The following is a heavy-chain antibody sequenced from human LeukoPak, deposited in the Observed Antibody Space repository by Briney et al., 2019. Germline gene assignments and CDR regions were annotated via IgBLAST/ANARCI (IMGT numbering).Heavy chain of an antibody. CDR3: ARVVVVVAATQFDI. CDR2: IYTSGST. J-gene: IGHJ3*02. D-gene: IGHD2-15*01. Sequence: SETLSLTCTVSGGSISSYYWSWIRQPAGKGLEWIGRIYTSGSTNYNPSLKSRVTISVDTSKNQFSLKLSSVTAADTAVYYCARVVVVVAATQFDIWGQGTMVTVSS. CDR1: GGSISSYY. V-gene: IGHV4-4*07.